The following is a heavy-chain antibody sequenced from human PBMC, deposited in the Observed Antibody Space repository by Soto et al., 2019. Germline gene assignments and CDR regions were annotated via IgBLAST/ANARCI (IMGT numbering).Heavy chain of an antibody. V-gene: IGHV4-59*01. J-gene: IGHJ4*02. CDR3: ERDILRSSYYYFDY. Sequence: SETLSLTCSVSGGSISSYYWSWIRQPPGKGLEWIGYVYYRGSTSYNPSLKSRVTISVDTSKNQFSLKLASVTAADTAVYYCERDILRSSYYYFDYWGKGALVTVSS. CDR1: GGSISSYY. CDR2: VYYRGST. D-gene: IGHD5-18*01.